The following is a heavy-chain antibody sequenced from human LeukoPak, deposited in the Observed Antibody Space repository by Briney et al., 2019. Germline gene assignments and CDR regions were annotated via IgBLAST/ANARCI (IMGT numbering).Heavy chain of an antibody. D-gene: IGHD4-17*01. Sequence: PSETLSLTCTVSGGSISSYYWSWIRQPPGKGLEWIGYIYYSGSTNYNPSLKSRVTISIDTSKNQFSLKLSSVTAADTAVYYCARREYGDYDYWGQGTLVTVSS. CDR2: IYYSGST. V-gene: IGHV4-59*12. CDR3: ARREYGDYDY. J-gene: IGHJ4*02. CDR1: GGSISSYY.